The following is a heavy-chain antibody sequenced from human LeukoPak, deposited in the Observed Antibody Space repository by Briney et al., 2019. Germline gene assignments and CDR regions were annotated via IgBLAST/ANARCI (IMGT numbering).Heavy chain of an antibody. V-gene: IGHV4-59*01. CDR2: IYYRGST. J-gene: IGHJ4*02. CDR1: GGSISSYY. CDR3: ARGLMTPADY. Sequence: SETLSLTCTVSGGSISSYYLTWIRQAPGKGLEWIGDIYYRGSTNYNPSPKNRVTISVDTSKNQFSLKLSSVAAADTAVYYCARGLMTPADYWGQGTLVTVSS.